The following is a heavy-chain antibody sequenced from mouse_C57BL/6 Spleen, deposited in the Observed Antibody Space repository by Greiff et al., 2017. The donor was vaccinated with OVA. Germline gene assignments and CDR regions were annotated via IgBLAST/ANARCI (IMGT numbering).Heavy chain of an antibody. CDR3: ARGTTDYFDY. CDR1: GYTFTSYW. J-gene: IGHJ2*01. V-gene: IGHV1-50*01. Sequence: QVQLQQSGAELVKPGASVKLSCKASGYTFTSYWMQWVKQRPGQGLEWIGEIDPSDSYTNYNQKFKGKATLTVDTSSSTAYMQLSSLTSEDSAVYYCARGTTDYFDYWGQGTTLTVSS. D-gene: IGHD5-5*01. CDR2: IDPSDSYT.